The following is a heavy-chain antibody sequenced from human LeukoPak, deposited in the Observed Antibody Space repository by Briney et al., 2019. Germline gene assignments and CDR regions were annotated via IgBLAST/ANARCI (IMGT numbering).Heavy chain of an antibody. J-gene: IGHJ5*02. Sequence: GGSLRLSCAASGFTFSSYAMSWVRQAPGKGPEWVSAISGSGGSTYYADSVKGRFTISRDNSKNTLYLQMNSLRAEDTAVYYSVVVVAATLEYNWFDPWGQGTLVTVSS. V-gene: IGHV3-23*01. CDR2: ISGSGGST. CDR3: VVVVAATLEYNWFDP. D-gene: IGHD2-15*01. CDR1: GFTFSSYA.